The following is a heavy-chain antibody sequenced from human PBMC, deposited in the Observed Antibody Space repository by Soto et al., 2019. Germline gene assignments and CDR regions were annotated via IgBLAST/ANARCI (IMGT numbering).Heavy chain of an antibody. CDR3: ARGTTVTTGDWFDP. D-gene: IGHD4-17*01. V-gene: IGHV4-30-4*01. J-gene: IGHJ5*02. CDR1: GGSVRSGRYY. CDR2: IYYSGST. Sequence: SETLSLTCTVSGGSVRSGRYYWSWIRQPPGKCLEWIGYIYYSGSTYYNPSLKSRVTISVDTSKNQFSLKLSSVTAADTAVYYCARGTTVTTGDWFDPWGQGTLGTVSA.